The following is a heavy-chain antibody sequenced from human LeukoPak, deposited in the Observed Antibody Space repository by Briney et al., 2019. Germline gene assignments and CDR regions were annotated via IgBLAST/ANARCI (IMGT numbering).Heavy chain of an antibody. CDR1: GFTFSSYG. CDR2: IWYDGSNK. CDR3: AKDAGNWNDVNYFDY. D-gene: IGHD1-20*01. Sequence: PGGSLRLSCAASGFTFSSYGMHWVRQAPGKGLEWVAVIWYDGSNKYYADSVKGRFTISRDNSKNTLYLQMNSLRAEDTAVYYCAKDAGNWNDVNYFDYWGQGTLVTVSS. V-gene: IGHV3-33*06. J-gene: IGHJ4*02.